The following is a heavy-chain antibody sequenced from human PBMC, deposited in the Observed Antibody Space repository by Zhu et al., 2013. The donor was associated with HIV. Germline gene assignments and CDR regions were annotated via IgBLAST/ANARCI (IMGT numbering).Heavy chain of an antibody. Sequence: QVQLVQSGAEVKKPGASVKVSCKASGYTFTNYGINWVRQAPGQGLEWMGGIIPIFDTANYAQKFQGRVTITADESTSTAYMELSSLRSEDTAVYYCARDHNSGYYSYFDYWGQGTLVTVSS. CDR3: ARDHNSGYYSYFDY. CDR2: IIPIFDTA. V-gene: IGHV1-69*01. J-gene: IGHJ4*02. CDR1: GYTFTNYG. D-gene: IGHD3-22*01.